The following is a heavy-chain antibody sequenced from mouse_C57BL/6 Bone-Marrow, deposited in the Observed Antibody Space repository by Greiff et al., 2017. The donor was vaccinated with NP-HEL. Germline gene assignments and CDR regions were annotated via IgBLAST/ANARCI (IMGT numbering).Heavy chain of an antibody. CDR1: GFNIKDDY. Sequence: EVQLQQSGAELVRPGASVKLSCTASGFNIKDDYMHWVKQRPEQGLEWIGWIDPENGETKYAPKFQGKATITADTSSNTAYLQLSSLTSEDTAVYYCASHYYGSIHWYFDVWGTGTTVTVSS. CDR2: IDPENGET. CDR3: ASHYYGSIHWYFDV. D-gene: IGHD1-1*01. V-gene: IGHV14-4*01. J-gene: IGHJ1*03.